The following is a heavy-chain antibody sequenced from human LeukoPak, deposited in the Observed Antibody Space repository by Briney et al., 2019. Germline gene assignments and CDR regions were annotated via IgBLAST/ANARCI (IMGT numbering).Heavy chain of an antibody. Sequence: PSETLSLTCAVYGGSFSGYYWSWIRQPPGKGLEWIGEINHSGSTNYNPSLKSRVTISVDTSKNQFSLKLSSVTAADTAVYYCARQLPGTRSRNSLDYWGQGTLVTVSS. CDR1: GGSFSGYY. J-gene: IGHJ4*02. CDR2: INHSGST. D-gene: IGHD4-23*01. V-gene: IGHV4-34*01. CDR3: ARQLPGTRSRNSLDY.